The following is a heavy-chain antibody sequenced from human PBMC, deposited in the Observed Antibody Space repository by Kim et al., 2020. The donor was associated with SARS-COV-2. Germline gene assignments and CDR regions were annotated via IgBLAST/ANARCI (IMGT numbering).Heavy chain of an antibody. CDR2: ISYDGSNK. CDR3: ARGAVAGLDYWYFDL. V-gene: IGHV3-30*04. Sequence: GGSLRLSCAASGFTFSSYAMHWVRQAPGKGLEWVAVISYDGSNKYYADSVKGRFTISRDNSKNTLYLQMNSLRAEDTAVYYCARGAVAGLDYWYFDLWGRGTLVTVSS. J-gene: IGHJ2*01. CDR1: GFTFSSYA. D-gene: IGHD6-19*01.